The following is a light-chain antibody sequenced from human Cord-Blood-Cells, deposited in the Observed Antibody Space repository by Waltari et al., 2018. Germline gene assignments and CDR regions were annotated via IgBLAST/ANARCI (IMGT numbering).Light chain of an antibody. CDR3: QQYNNWPPIT. V-gene: IGKV3-15*01. J-gene: IGKJ5*01. CDR2: GAS. Sequence: EIVMTQSPATLSVSPGERATLSCRASQSVSSNLAWYQQQPGQAPRHLIYGASTRATGSAARCSGSGSGTEFTLTIISLQSEDFAVYYCQQYNNWPPITFGQGTRLEIK. CDR1: QSVSSN.